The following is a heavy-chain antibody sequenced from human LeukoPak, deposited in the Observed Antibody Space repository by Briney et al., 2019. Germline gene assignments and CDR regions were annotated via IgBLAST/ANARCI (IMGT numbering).Heavy chain of an antibody. J-gene: IGHJ4*02. CDR3: ARGELGDSSGFSFFDY. V-gene: IGHV1-69*05. CDR2: IIPIFGTA. Sequence: GASVKVSCKASGGTFSSYAISWVRQAPGQGLEWMGGIIPIFGTANYAQKFQGRVTITTDESTSTAYMELSSLRSEDTGVYYCARGELGDSSGFSFFDYWGQGTLVTVSS. D-gene: IGHD3-22*01. CDR1: GGTFSSYA.